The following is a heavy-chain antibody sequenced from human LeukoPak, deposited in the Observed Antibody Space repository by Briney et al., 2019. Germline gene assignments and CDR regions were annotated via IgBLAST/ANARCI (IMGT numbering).Heavy chain of an antibody. CDR3: ASGYCSSTSCSAGMDV. D-gene: IGHD2-2*01. Sequence: SETLSLTCAVSGYSISSGYYWGWIRQPPGKGLEWIGSIYHSGSTYYSPSLKSRVTISVDTSKNQFSLKLSSVTAADTAVYYCASGYCSSTSCSAGMDVWGKGTTVTVSS. J-gene: IGHJ6*04. CDR2: IYHSGST. V-gene: IGHV4-38-2*01. CDR1: GYSISSGYY.